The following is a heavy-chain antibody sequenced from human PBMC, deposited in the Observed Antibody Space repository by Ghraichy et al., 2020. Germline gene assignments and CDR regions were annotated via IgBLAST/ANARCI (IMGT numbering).Heavy chain of an antibody. D-gene: IGHD3-22*01. J-gene: IGHJ4*02. Sequence: SVKVSCKASGGTFSSYAISWVRQAPGQGLEWMGRIIPILGIANYAQKFQGRVTITADKSTSTAYMELSSLRSEDTAVYYCATSPITMIVVVIPHFDYWGQGTLVTVSS. CDR3: ATSPITMIVVVIPHFDY. V-gene: IGHV1-69*04. CDR2: IIPILGIA. CDR1: GGTFSSYA.